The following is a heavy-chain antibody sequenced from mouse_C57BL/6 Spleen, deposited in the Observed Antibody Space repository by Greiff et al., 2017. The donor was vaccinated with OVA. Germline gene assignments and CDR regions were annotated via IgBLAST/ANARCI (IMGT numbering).Heavy chain of an antibody. D-gene: IGHD4-1*01. CDR1: GYTFTSYG. CDR2: IYPRSGNT. V-gene: IGHV1-81*01. Sequence: VQLQESGAELARPGASVKLSCKASGYTFTSYGISWVKQRTGQGLEWIGEIYPRSGNTYYNEKFKGKATLTADKSSSTAYMELRSLTSEDAAVYFCAGANWGLYARDYWGQGTSVTVAS. CDR3: AGANWGLYARDY. J-gene: IGHJ4*01.